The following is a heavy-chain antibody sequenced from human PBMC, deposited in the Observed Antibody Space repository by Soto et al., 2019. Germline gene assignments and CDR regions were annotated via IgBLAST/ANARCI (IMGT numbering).Heavy chain of an antibody. CDR1: GYSFTSYS. D-gene: IGHD1-1*01. V-gene: IGHV1-3*01. J-gene: IGHJ4*02. CDR2: INAGSGYT. Sequence: QVQLVQSGAEVKEPGASVKVSCRASGYSFTSYSMHWVRQAPGQRLEWLGWINAGSGYTKYSQKFQGRVTLTRDTSATTAYMELSSLRSEDTAVYYCASGIPGYFDNWGQGTLVTGSS. CDR3: ASGIPGYFDN.